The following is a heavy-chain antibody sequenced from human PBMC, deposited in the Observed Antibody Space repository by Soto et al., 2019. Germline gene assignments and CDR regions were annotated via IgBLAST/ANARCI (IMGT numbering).Heavy chain of an antibody. CDR3: AVTMIRPQDAFDI. CDR2: IYPGDSDT. CDR1: GYSFTSYW. V-gene: IGHV5-51*01. Sequence: GESLKISCKGSGYSFTSYWIGWVRQMPGKGLEWMGIIYPGDSDTRNSPSFQGQVTISADKSISTAYLQWSSLKASDTAMYYCAVTMIRPQDAFDIWGQGTMVTVSS. D-gene: IGHD3-10*01. J-gene: IGHJ3*02.